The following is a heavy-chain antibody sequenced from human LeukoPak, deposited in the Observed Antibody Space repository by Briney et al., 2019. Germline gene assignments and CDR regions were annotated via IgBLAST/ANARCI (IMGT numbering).Heavy chain of an antibody. V-gene: IGHV4-59*01. CDR2: IXYSGXT. Sequence: IRXPPGKGLXXXGYIXYSGXTNYNPSLKSRVTISVDTSKNQFSLKLSSVTAADTAVYYCARSEAGITIFGVVIPYYYGMDVWGQGTTVTVSS. D-gene: IGHD3-3*01. J-gene: IGHJ6*02. CDR3: ARSEAGITIFGVVIPYYYGMDV.